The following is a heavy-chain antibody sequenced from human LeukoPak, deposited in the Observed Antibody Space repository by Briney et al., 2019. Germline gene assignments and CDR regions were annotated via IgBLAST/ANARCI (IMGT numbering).Heavy chain of an antibody. D-gene: IGHD5-12*01. J-gene: IGHJ4*02. CDR1: GGSISSGGYY. V-gene: IGHV4-31*03. Sequence: SETLSLTCTVSGGSISSGGYYWSWIRQHPGKGLEWIGYIYYSGSTYYNPSLKSRVTISVDTSKNQFSLKLSSVTAADTAVYYCARANVDIVATRGDYFDYWGQGTLVTVSS. CDR3: ARANVDIVATRGDYFDY. CDR2: IYYSGST.